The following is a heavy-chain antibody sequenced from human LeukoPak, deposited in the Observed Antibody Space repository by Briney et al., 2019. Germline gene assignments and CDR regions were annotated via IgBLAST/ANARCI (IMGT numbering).Heavy chain of an antibody. J-gene: IGHJ4*02. CDR1: GFTFSSHW. V-gene: IGHV3-7*01. D-gene: IGHD1-26*01. CDR2: IKQDGSAK. Sequence: PGGSLRLSCAASGFTFSSHWMSWVRQAPGKGLEWVANIKQDGSAKAYVDSVKGRFTISRDNLKNSLYLQMNSLRVEDTAVYYCARHSGSWDLDYWGQGTLVTVSS. CDR3: ARHSGSWDLDY.